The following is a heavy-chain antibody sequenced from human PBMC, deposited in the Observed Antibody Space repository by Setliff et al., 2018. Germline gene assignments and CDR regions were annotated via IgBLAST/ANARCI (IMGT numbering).Heavy chain of an antibody. Sequence: GGSLRLSCAAFGFAFGDYFMSWIREAPGKGLEWISYISSDGITIHYADSVKGRFTVTRDNAKNSLYLQMDSLKVEDTAVYYCGSLTDGQHWGQGALVTVSS. CDR3: GSLTDGQH. CDR2: ISSDGITI. CDR1: GFAFGDYF. D-gene: IGHD3-9*01. V-gene: IGHV3-11*04. J-gene: IGHJ1*01.